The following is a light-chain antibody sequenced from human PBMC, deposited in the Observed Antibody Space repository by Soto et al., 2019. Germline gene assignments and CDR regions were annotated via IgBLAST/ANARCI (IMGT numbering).Light chain of an antibody. CDR2: GAS. CDR1: QSVGSSH. Sequence: EIVMTQSPATLSVSPGERATLSCRASQSVGSSHLAWYQQKPGQAPRLLIYGASSRATGIPDRFSGSGSGTDFTLTISRLEPEDFAVYYCQQYGSAPWTFGQGTKVDIK. J-gene: IGKJ1*01. CDR3: QQYGSAPWT. V-gene: IGKV3-20*01.